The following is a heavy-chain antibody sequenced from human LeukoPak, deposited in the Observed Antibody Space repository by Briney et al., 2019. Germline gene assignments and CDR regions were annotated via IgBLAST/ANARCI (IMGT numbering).Heavy chain of an antibody. D-gene: IGHD6-13*01. CDR1: GGSISSGDYY. V-gene: IGHV4-30-4*01. CDR2: IYYSGST. Sequence: NASETLSLTCTVSGGSISSGDYYWSWIRQPPGKGLEWIGYIYYSGSTYYNPSLKSRVTISVDTSKNQFSLKLSSVTAADTAVYNCAREIAAAGTIDYWGQGTLVTVSS. J-gene: IGHJ4*02. CDR3: AREIAAAGTIDY.